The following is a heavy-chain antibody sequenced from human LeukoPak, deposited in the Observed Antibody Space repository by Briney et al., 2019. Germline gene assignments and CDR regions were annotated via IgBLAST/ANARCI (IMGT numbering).Heavy chain of an antibody. V-gene: IGHV3-23*01. CDR1: GFTFSSYS. J-gene: IGHJ4*02. Sequence: GGSLRLSCAASGFTFSSYSMNWVRQAPGKGLEWVSGISDNGGRTYYTNSVKGRFTISRDNSKNTLYLQMNSLRADDTAVYYCAKDPDYDILTGTTFDYWGQGTLVTVSS. D-gene: IGHD3-9*01. CDR2: ISDNGGRT. CDR3: AKDPDYDILTGTTFDY.